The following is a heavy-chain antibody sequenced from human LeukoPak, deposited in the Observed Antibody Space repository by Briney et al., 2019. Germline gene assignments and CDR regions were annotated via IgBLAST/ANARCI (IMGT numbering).Heavy chain of an antibody. D-gene: IGHD2-21*01. J-gene: IGHJ4*02. CDR3: AKGGVAPDY. CDR2: ISSSSTYI. V-gene: IGHV3-21*01. Sequence: GGSLRLSCAASGFIFSRYSMNWVRQAPGKGLEWVSCISSSSTYIYSADSVKGRFTISRDNAKNSLYLQMNSLRAEDTAVYYCAKGGVAPDYWGQGTLVTVSS. CDR1: GFIFSRYS.